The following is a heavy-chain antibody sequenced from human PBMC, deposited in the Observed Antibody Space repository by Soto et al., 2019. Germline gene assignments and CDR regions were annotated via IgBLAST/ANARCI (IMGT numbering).Heavy chain of an antibody. V-gene: IGHV4-31*02. D-gene: IGHD6-6*01. CDR2: IYYSGST. Sequence: LCGGSISSGGYYWSWIRQHPGKGLEWIGYIYYSGSTYYNPSLKSRVTISVDTSKNQFSLKLSSVTAADTAVYYCARVEYSSSSRFDYWGQGTLVTVSS. CDR3: ARVEYSSSSRFDY. CDR1: GGSISSGGYY. J-gene: IGHJ4*02.